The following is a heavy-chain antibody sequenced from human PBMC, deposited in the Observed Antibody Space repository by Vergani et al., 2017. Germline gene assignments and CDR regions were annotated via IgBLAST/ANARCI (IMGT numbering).Heavy chain of an antibody. V-gene: IGHV3-30-3*01. Sequence: QVQLVESGGGVVQPGRSLRLSCAASGFTFSSYAMHWVRQAPGKGLEWVAVISYDGSNKYYADSVKGRFTISRDNSKNTLYLQMNSLRAEDTAVYYCARPPYDYDAFDIWGQGTMVTVSS. CDR2: ISYDGSNK. J-gene: IGHJ3*02. CDR1: GFTFSSYA. D-gene: IGHD5-12*01. CDR3: ARPPYDYDAFDI.